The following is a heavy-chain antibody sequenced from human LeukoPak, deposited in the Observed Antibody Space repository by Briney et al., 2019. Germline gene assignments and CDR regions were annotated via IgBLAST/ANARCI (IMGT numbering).Heavy chain of an antibody. CDR1: GFTFSNAW. CDR3: ASEAGY. V-gene: IGHV4-4*02. CDR2: INHSGST. Sequence: GSLRLSCAASGFTFSNAWMSWVRQPPGKGLEWIGEINHSGSTNYNPSLKSRVTISVDTSKNQFSLKLSSVTAADTAVYYCASEAGYWGQGTLVTVSS. J-gene: IGHJ4*02.